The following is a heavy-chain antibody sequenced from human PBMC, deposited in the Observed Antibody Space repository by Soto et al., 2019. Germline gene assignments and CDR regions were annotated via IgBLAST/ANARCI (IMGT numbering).Heavy chain of an antibody. CDR3: AKDSDSSGPTDY. CDR1: GFTFSSYG. Sequence: PGGSLRLSCAASGFTFSSYGMHWVRQAPGKGLEWVAVISYDGSNKYYADSVKGRFTISRDSSKNTLYLQMNSLRAEDTAVYYCAKDSDSSGPTDYWGQGTLVTVSS. J-gene: IGHJ4*02. CDR2: ISYDGSNK. V-gene: IGHV3-30*18. D-gene: IGHD3-22*01.